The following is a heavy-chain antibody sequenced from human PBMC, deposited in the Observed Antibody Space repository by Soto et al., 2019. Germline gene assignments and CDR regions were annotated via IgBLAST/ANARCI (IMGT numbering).Heavy chain of an antibody. D-gene: IGHD3-22*01. CDR3: ARDLRRYYDSSGYLPPLY. Sequence: ASVKVSCKASGYTFTSYAMHWVRQAPGQRLEWMGWINAGNGNTKYSQKFQGRVTITRDTSASTAYMELSSLRSEDTALYYCARDLRRYYDSSGYLPPLYWGQGTLVTVS. CDR2: INAGNGNT. V-gene: IGHV1-3*01. CDR1: GYTFTSYA. J-gene: IGHJ4*02.